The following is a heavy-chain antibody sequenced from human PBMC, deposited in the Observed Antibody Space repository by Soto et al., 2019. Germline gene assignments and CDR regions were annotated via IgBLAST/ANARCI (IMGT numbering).Heavy chain of an antibody. Sequence: PSETLSLTCAVYGGSFSGYYWSWIRQPPGKGLEWIGEINHSGSTNYNPSLKSRVTISVDTSKNQFSLKLSSVTAADTAVYYCARGRPYYYYMDVWGKGTTVT. CDR1: GGSFSGYY. CDR3: ARGRPYYYYMDV. J-gene: IGHJ6*03. V-gene: IGHV4-34*01. CDR2: INHSGST.